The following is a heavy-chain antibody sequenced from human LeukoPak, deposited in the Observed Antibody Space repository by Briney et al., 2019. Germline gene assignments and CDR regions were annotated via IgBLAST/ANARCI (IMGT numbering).Heavy chain of an antibody. Sequence: QPGGSLRLSCAASGFTVSSNYMSWVRQAPGKGLEWVSVIYSGGSTYYADSVKGRFTISRDNSKNTLYLQMNSLRAEDTAVYYCANSSPHGSGSYRLVFDYWGQGTLVTVSS. CDR3: ANSSPHGSGSYRLVFDY. CDR2: IYSGGST. CDR1: GFTVSSNY. V-gene: IGHV3-53*01. D-gene: IGHD3-10*01. J-gene: IGHJ4*02.